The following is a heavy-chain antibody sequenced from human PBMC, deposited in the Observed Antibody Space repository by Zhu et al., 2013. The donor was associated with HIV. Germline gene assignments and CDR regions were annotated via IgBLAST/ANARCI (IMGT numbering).Heavy chain of an antibody. CDR3: ARALLWFHRKYYYYYYGMDV. D-gene: IGHD3-10*01. J-gene: IGHJ6*02. CDR2: MNPNSGNT. CDR1: GYTFTSYD. Sequence: QVQLVQSGAEVKKPGASVKVSCKASGYTFTSYDINWVRQATGQGLEWMGWMNPNSGNTGYAQKFQGRVTMTRNTSISTAYMELSSLRSEDTAVYYCARALLWFHRKYYYYYYGMDVWGQGTTVTVSS. V-gene: IGHV1-8*01.